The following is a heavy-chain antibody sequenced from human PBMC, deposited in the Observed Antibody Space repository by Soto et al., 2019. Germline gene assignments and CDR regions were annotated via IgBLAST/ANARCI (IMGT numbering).Heavy chain of an antibody. D-gene: IGHD2-2*01. Sequence: QVQLVESGGGVVQPGRSLRLSCAASGFTFSSYGMHWVRQAPGKGLEWVAVISYDGSNKYYADSVKGRFTISRDNSKNTLYLQMNSLRAEDTAVYYCAKEGGYGSSTSCYSAYDNWFDPWGQGTLVTVSS. CDR2: ISYDGSNK. CDR1: GFTFSSYG. CDR3: AKEGGYGSSTSCYSAYDNWFDP. J-gene: IGHJ5*02. V-gene: IGHV3-30*18.